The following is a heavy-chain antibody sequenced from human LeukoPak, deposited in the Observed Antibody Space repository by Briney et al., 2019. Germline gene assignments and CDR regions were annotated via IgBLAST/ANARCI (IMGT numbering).Heavy chain of an antibody. CDR1: GFTFSSYS. J-gene: IGHJ4*02. CDR3: AREYDDSSGYYFDY. CDR2: ISSSSSYI. Sequence: GGSLRFSCAASGFTFSSYSMNWVRQAPGKGLEWVSSISSSSSYIYYADSVKGRFTISRDNAKNSLYLQMNSLRAEDTAVYYCAREYDDSSGYYFDYWGQGTLVTVSS. D-gene: IGHD3-22*01. V-gene: IGHV3-21*01.